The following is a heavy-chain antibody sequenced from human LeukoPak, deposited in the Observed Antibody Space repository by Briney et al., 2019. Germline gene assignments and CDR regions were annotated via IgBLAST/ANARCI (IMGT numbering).Heavy chain of an antibody. J-gene: IGHJ4*02. CDR1: GGSISRTSYY. V-gene: IGHV4-39*07. D-gene: IGHD3-10*01. CDR3: ARGILCFVDYFDY. Sequence: PSETLSLTFTVSGGSISRTSYYWDWIRQPPGKGLEWIGTIYYSGSTYYNPSLKSRVTISVDTSKKQFSLKLSSVTAADTAVYYCARGILCFVDYFDYWGQGTLVTVSS. CDR2: IYYSGST.